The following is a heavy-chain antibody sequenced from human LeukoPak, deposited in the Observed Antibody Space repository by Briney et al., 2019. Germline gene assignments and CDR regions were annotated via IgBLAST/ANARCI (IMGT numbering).Heavy chain of an antibody. J-gene: IGHJ4*02. CDR3: SRRPAQTFYYFDY. CDR1: GFSLSSYW. V-gene: IGHV3-74*01. Sequence: PGGSLRLSCAASGFSLSSYWMHWVRQAPGKGLVWVSRINSDGSTTNYAGSVKGRFTISRDNSKNTLYLQMNSLRAEDTAVYYCSRRPAQTFYYFDYWGQGTLVTVSS. D-gene: IGHD3-3*02. CDR2: INSDGSTT.